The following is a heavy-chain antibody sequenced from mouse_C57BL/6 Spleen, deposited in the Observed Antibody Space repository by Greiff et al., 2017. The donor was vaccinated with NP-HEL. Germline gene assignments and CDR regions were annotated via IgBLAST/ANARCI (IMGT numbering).Heavy chain of an antibody. CDR2: IDPSDSYT. D-gene: IGHD1-2*01. J-gene: IGHJ2*01. V-gene: IGHV1-69*01. Sequence: VQLQQPGAELVMPGASVKLSCKASGYTFTSYWMHWVKQRPGQGLEWIGEIDPSDSYTNYNQKFKGKSTLTVDKSSSTAYMQLSSLTSEDSAVYYCARSVRPYYFDYWGQGTTLTVSS. CDR1: GYTFTSYW. CDR3: ARSVRPYYFDY.